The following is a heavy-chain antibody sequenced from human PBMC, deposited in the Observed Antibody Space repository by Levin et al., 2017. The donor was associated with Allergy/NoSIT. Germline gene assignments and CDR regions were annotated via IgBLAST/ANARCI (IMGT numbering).Heavy chain of an antibody. CDR2: IKMDGSVN. CDR1: GFTFSSYW. D-gene: IGHD1-26*01. CDR3: ARDDGGSYPTTFAY. V-gene: IGHV3-7*01. Sequence: GESLKISCVTSGFTFSSYWMSWVRQAPGKGLEWVANIKMDGSVNTYVDSVKGRFTISRDNAKNSLFLQMNSLRAEDTAIYYCARDDGGSYPTTFAYWGHGARVTVSS. J-gene: IGHJ4*01.